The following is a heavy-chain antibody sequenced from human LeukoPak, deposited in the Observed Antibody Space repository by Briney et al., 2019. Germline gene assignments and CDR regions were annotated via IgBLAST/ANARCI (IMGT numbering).Heavy chain of an antibody. V-gene: IGHV4-39*01. CDR3: ARQHHYGDYNAFDI. CDR2: IYYSGST. J-gene: IGHJ3*02. Sequence: SETLSLTCTVSGGSISSSSYYWGWTRQPPGKGLEWIGSIYYSGSTYYNPSLKSRVTISVDTSKNQFSLKLSSVTAADTAVYYCARQHHYGDYNAFDIWGQGTMVTVSS. D-gene: IGHD4-17*01. CDR1: GGSISSSSYY.